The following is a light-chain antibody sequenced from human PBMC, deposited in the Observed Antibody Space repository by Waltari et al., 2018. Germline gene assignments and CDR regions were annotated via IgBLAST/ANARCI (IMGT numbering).Light chain of an antibody. V-gene: IGLV2-23*02. CDR3: CSYRIGSTPGV. Sequence: SALTQPASVSGSLGQSITISCSGSTSDVGSGTLVSWYQQFPGTVPKLIIYEVTKRPSGVSSRFSGSKSGNMASLTISGLQPEDEADYYCCSYRIGSTPGVFGGGTKVTVL. J-gene: IGLJ3*02. CDR1: TSDVGSGTL. CDR2: EVT.